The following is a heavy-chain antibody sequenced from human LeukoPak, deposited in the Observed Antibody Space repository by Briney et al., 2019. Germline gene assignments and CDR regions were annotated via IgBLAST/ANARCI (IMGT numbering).Heavy chain of an antibody. CDR3: AKALVRGANYFDY. CDR1: GFTFSSYG. Sequence: GGSLRPSCAASGFTFSSYGMSWVRQAPGKGLEWVSAISGSGGSTYYADSVKGRFTISRDNSKNTLYLQMSSLRAEDTAVYYCAKALVRGANYFDYWGQGTLVTVSS. V-gene: IGHV3-23*01. D-gene: IGHD3-10*01. CDR2: ISGSGGST. J-gene: IGHJ4*02.